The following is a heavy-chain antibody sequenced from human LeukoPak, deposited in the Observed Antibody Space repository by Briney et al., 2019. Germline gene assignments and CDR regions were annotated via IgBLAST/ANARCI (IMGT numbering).Heavy chain of an antibody. CDR3: ARTTEGGYTYGYFYYYYMDV. CDR2: IYYSGST. CDR1: GGSISSYY. V-gene: IGHV4-59*01. D-gene: IGHD5-18*01. J-gene: IGHJ6*03. Sequence: PSETLSLTCTVSGGSISSYYWSWIRQPPGKGLEWIGYIYYSGSTNYNPSLKSRVTISVDTSRNQFSLKLTSVTAADTAVYYCARTTEGGYTYGYFYYYYMDVWGKGTTVTISS.